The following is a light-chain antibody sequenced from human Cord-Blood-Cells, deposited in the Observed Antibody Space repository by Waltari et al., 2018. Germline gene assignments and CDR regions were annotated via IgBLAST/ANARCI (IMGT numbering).Light chain of an antibody. Sequence: QSALTHPPSVSGSPGQSVTIYCTGTSSDVGGYHSVTWYQQHPGNAPKVMIYDVSKRPSGVPDRFSGSKSGNAASLTISGLQAEDEADYCCCSYSGSYTLVFGGGTELTVL. J-gene: IGLJ2*01. CDR3: CSYSGSYTLV. CDR1: SSDVGGYHS. CDR2: DVS. V-gene: IGLV2-11*01.